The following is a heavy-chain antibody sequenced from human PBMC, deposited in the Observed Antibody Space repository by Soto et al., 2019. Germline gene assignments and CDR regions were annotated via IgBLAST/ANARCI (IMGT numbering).Heavy chain of an antibody. J-gene: IGHJ4*02. D-gene: IGHD2-15*01. CDR2: IYYSGST. Sequence: PSETLSLTCTVSGGSISSYYRSWIRQPPGKGLEWIGYIYYSGSTNYNPSLKSRVTISVDTSKNQFSLKLSSVTAADTAVYYCARDGGYCSGGSCPFDYWGQGTLVTVSS. CDR3: ARDGGYCSGGSCPFDY. V-gene: IGHV4-59*01. CDR1: GGSISSYY.